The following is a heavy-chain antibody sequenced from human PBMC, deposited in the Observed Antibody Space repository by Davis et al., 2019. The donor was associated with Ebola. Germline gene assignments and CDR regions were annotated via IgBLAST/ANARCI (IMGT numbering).Heavy chain of an antibody. CDR3: ARDRGVATTFYYYYGMDV. V-gene: IGHV3-21*01. CDR2: ISSSSSYI. Sequence: PGGSLRLSCAASGFTFSSYSMNWVRQAPGKGLEWVSSISSSSSYIYYADSVKGRFTISRDNAKNSLYLQMNSLRAEDTAVYYCARDRGVATTFYYYYGMDVWGQGTTVTVSS. D-gene: IGHD5-12*01. CDR1: GFTFSSYS. J-gene: IGHJ6*02.